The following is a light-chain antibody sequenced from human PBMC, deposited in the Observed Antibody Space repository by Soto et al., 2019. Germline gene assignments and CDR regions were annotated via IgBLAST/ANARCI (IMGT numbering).Light chain of an antibody. Sequence: ILMTQSPVTLSVSPGERATLSCRASQSVSSNLAWYQQKPGQAPRRLIHGASTRATAIPARFSGSGSGTEFTLTISTLQSEDFAVYYCQQYNNWPYTFGQGTKVDIK. V-gene: IGKV3-15*01. J-gene: IGKJ2*01. CDR3: QQYNNWPYT. CDR1: QSVSSN. CDR2: GAS.